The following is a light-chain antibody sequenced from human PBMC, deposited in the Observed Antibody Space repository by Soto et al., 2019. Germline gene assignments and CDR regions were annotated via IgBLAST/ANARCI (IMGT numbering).Light chain of an antibody. J-gene: IGKJ1*01. CDR3: QQSYSTPRT. CDR2: SAS. CDR1: QSISSY. Sequence: DIKMTQSPSSLSASVGDRVTITCRASQSISSYLNWYLQKPGKAPKLLIYSASSLQSGVPSRFSGSGSGTDFSLTISSLQPEDFATYYCQQSYSTPRTFGQGTKVEVK. V-gene: IGKV1-39*01.